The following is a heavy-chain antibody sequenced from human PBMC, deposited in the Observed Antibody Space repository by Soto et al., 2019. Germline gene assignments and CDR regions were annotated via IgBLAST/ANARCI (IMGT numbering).Heavy chain of an antibody. V-gene: IGHV3-7*05. CDR1: GFTFRTYW. D-gene: IGHD5-18*01. Sequence: EVQLVESGGGSVQPGGSLRLSCGASGFTFRTYWLSWVRQVPGKGLEWVANINQDGSEKNYVDSVKGRFTISRDNAKNSLHLQMSSLRAEDTALYYCARDGSTSWYSYDYHGMDVWGQGTTVTVSS. CDR3: ARDGSTSWYSYDYHGMDV. J-gene: IGHJ6*02. CDR2: INQDGSEK.